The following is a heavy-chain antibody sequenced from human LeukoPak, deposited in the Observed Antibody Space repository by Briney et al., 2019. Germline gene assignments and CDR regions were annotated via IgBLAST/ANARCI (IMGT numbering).Heavy chain of an antibody. CDR3: AKGDSYGFDY. V-gene: IGHV3-30*02. D-gene: IGHD5-18*01. J-gene: IGHJ4*02. CDR2: IRKDGSGT. CDR1: GFIFSNSV. Sequence: GSLRLSCVASGFIFSNSVMHWVRQAPGKGLEWVAFIRKDGSGTYYADSVKGRFTISRDNSKNTVHLQMSSLGAEDTAVYYCAKGDSYGFDYWGQGSLVTVSS.